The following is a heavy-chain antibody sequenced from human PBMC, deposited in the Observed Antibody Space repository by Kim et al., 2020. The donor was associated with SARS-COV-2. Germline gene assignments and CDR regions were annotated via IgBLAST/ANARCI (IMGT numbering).Heavy chain of an antibody. Sequence: SETLSLTCTVSGGSINNYYWSWIRQPPGRGLEWIGYIYHTGSTNYNPSLRRRVTMSADMSKNQFSLILNSVTAADTAVYYCAIEVAAEMNPSRFQHWGQG. J-gene: IGHJ1*01. CDR2: IYHTGST. V-gene: IGHV4-59*01. CDR1: GGSINNYY. CDR3: AIEVAAEMNPSRFQH.